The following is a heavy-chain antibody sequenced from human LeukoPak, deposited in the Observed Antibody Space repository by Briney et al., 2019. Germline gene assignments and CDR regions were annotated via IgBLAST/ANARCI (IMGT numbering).Heavy chain of an antibody. CDR3: VRLGNDAFDI. CDR2: IKQDGSEK. V-gene: IGHV3-7*01. CDR1: GFTFSSYA. Sequence: PGGSLRLSCAASGFTFSSYAMSWVRQAPGKGLEWVANIKQDGSEKYYVDSVKGRFTISRDNAKNSLYLQMNSLRAEDTAVYYCVRLGNDAFDIWGQGTMVTVSS. J-gene: IGHJ3*02. D-gene: IGHD7-27*01.